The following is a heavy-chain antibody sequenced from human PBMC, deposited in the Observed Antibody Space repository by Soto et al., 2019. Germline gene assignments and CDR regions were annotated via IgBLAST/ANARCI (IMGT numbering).Heavy chain of an antibody. D-gene: IGHD5-12*01. Sequence: GGSLRLSCAASGFTVSNNFRSWVRQAPGQGLEWVSVIYSGGTTYYADSVKGRFTISRHNSENTLYLQMDSLRPEDTALYYCARMGGIVATMYYYYYMDVWGKGTTVTVSS. J-gene: IGHJ6*03. CDR2: IYSGGTT. CDR3: ARMGGIVATMYYYYYMDV. V-gene: IGHV3-53*04. CDR1: GFTVSNNF.